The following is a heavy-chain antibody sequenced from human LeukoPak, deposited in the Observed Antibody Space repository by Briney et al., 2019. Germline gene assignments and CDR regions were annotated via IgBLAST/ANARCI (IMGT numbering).Heavy chain of an antibody. Sequence: PSETLSLTCTVSGGSISSSSYYWGWIRQPPGKGLEWIGSIYYSGSTYYNPSLKSRVTISVDTSKNQFSLKLSSVTAADTAVYYCARGLTVSYYFDYWGQGTLVTVSS. V-gene: IGHV4-39*07. CDR3: ARGLTVSYYFDY. J-gene: IGHJ4*02. CDR2: IYYSGST. CDR1: GGSISSSSYY. D-gene: IGHD3-9*01.